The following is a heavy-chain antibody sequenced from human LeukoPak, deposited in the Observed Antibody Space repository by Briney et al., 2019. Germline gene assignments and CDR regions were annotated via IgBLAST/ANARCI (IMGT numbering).Heavy chain of an antibody. Sequence: SQTLSLTCAISGDSFSRNRSAWTWVRLSPWSGLEWLGSTYYRCKWYHDYAVSGKSRLSINPDTSKNQISLHQNSVTPDDTAIYYCARGDCSGGICNYASGFDIWGQGTLATVSS. CDR3: ARGDCSGGICNYASGFDI. D-gene: IGHD2-15*01. CDR2: TYYRCKWYH. J-gene: IGHJ3*02. V-gene: IGHV6-1*01. CDR1: GDSFSRNRSA.